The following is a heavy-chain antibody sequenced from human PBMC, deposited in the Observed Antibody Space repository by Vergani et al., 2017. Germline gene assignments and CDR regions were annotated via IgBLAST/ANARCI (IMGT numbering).Heavy chain of an antibody. D-gene: IGHD1-1*01. V-gene: IGHV3-9*01. J-gene: IGHJ4*02. Sequence: VEAGGGLVQPGGSLRLSCTASGFTFQAFAFHWVRQVSGRGLEWVSGIDRNYGVKNGNSFEGRFSISRDNAKKAVFLQMNSLRAEDTAVYYCARVQGPWSNFDYWGQGTLVTVSS. CDR3: ARVQGPWSNFDY. CDR1: GFTFQAFA. CDR2: IDRNYGVK.